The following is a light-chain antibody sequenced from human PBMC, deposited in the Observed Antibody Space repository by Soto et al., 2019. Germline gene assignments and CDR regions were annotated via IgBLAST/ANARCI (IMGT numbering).Light chain of an antibody. J-gene: IGLJ2*01. CDR1: SSDVGGYNY. CDR3: CSYAGSYTFV. V-gene: IGLV2-11*01. CDR2: DVS. Sequence: ALTQPRSVSGSPGQSVTISCTGTSSDVGGYNYVSWYQQHPGKAPKLMIYDVSKRPSGVPDRFSGSKSGNTASLTISGLQAEDEADYYCCSYAGSYTFVFGGGTKLTVL.